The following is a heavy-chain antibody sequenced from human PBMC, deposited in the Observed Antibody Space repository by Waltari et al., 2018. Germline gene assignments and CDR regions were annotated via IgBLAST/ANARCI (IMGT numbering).Heavy chain of an antibody. CDR3: ARGGLGLVVVAATVSYYYMDV. Sequence: QVQLVQSGAEVKKPGSSVKVSCKASGGTFSSYAISWVRQAPGQGLEWMGGIIPIFGTANYAQKFQGRVTITADESTSTAYMELSSLRSEDTAVYYCARGGLGLVVVAATVSYYYMDVWGKGTTVTVSS. CDR1: GGTFSSYA. J-gene: IGHJ6*03. CDR2: IIPIFGTA. D-gene: IGHD2-15*01. V-gene: IGHV1-69*12.